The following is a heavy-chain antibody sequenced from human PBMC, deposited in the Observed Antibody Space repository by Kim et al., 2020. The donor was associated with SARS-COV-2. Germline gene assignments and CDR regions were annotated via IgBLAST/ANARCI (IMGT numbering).Heavy chain of an antibody. CDR1: GLTFSNYF. V-gene: IGHV3-23*01. D-gene: IGHD2-21*02. CDR2: ISTTGGKT. CDR3: ATYLQRGDNDY. Sequence: GGSLRLSCAASGLTFSNYFMNWVRQAPGKGLVCVSTISTTGGKTYYSDSVKGRFTISRDNSKNTLYLQINSLRVEDTAMYYCATYLQRGDNDYWGQGTLVTVSS. J-gene: IGHJ4*02.